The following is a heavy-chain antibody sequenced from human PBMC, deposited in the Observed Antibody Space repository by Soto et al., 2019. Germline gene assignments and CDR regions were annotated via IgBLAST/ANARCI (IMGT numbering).Heavy chain of an antibody. V-gene: IGHV3-30*03. CDR3: ARGGYYYDSSAYYRPFDY. J-gene: IGHJ4*02. CDR2: ISYDGSNK. Sequence: QVQLVESGGGVVQPGRSLRLSCAASGFTFSSYGMHWVRQAPGKGLEWVAVISYDGSNKYYADSVKGRFTISRDNSKNTLYLQMNSLRAEDTAVYYCARGGYYYDSSAYYRPFDYWGQGTLVTVSS. D-gene: IGHD3-22*01. CDR1: GFTFSSYG.